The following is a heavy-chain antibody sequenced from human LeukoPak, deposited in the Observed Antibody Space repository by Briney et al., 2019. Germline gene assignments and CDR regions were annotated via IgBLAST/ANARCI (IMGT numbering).Heavy chain of an antibody. CDR3: ARAVAAARGVNYFDY. Sequence: GGSLRLSCAASGFTFSSYDMHWVRQVTGKYLEWVSAIGTAGDTYYPGSVKGRFTISRENAKNSLYLQMNSLRAGDTAVYYCARAVAAARGVNYFDYWGQGTLVTVSS. CDR1: GFTFSSYD. D-gene: IGHD3-10*01. CDR2: IGTAGDT. V-gene: IGHV3-13*01. J-gene: IGHJ4*02.